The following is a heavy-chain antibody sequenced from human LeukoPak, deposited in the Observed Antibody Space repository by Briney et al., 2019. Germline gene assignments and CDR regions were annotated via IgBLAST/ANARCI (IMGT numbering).Heavy chain of an antibody. CDR2: IYYSGST. CDR1: GGSISSGDYY. V-gene: IGHV4-30-4*08. J-gene: IGHJ5*02. Sequence: PSETLSLTCTVSGGSISSGDYYWSWIRQPPGKGLEWIGYIYYSGSTYYNPSLKSRVTISVDTSKNQCSLKLSSVTAADTAVYYCARAGIYGSGSYSPNWFDPWGQGTLVTVSS. D-gene: IGHD3-10*01. CDR3: ARAGIYGSGSYSPNWFDP.